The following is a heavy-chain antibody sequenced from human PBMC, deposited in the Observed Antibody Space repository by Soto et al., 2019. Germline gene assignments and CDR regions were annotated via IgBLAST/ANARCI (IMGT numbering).Heavy chain of an antibody. J-gene: IGHJ4*02. V-gene: IGHV3-13*01. Sequence: GGSLRLSCAASGFTFSSYDMHWVRQATGKGLEWVSAIGTAGDTYYPGSVKGRFTISRENAKNSLYLQMNSLRAGDTAVYYCASYSSETLAYDYWGQGTLVTVSS. CDR3: ASYSSETLAYDY. CDR2: IGTAGDT. D-gene: IGHD6-19*01. CDR1: GFTFSSYD.